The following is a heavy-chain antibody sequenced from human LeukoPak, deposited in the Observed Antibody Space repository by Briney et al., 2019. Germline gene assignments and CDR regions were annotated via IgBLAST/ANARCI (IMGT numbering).Heavy chain of an antibody. CDR2: IIPIFGTA. Sequence: SVKVSCKASGGSFSSYAISWLRQAPGQGLEWMGGIIPIFGTANYAQKFQGRVTITADESTSTAYMELSRVRSEDTGVYYCGRGSDWSHLQYWGQGTLVTVSS. V-gene: IGHV1-69*01. J-gene: IGHJ4*02. D-gene: IGHD3-9*01. CDR1: GGSFSSYA. CDR3: GRGSDWSHLQY.